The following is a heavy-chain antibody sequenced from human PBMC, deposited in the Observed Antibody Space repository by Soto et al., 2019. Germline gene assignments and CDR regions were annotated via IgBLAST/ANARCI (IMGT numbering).Heavy chain of an antibody. CDR2: ISGSGGST. CDR1: GFTFSSYA. J-gene: IGHJ6*02. D-gene: IGHD1-26*01. CDR3: ATALRGWVLLNYYYGMDV. Sequence: PGGSLRLSCAASGFTFSSYAMSWVRQAPGKGLEWVSAISGSGGSTYYADSVKGRFTISRDNSKNTLYLQMNSLRAEDTAVYYCATALRGWVLLNYYYGMDVWGQGTTVTVSS. V-gene: IGHV3-23*01.